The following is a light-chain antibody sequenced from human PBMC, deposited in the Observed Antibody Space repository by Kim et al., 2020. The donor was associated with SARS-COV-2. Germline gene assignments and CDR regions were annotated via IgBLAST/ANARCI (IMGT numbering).Light chain of an antibody. J-gene: IGLJ7*01. CDR1: SLRSYY. V-gene: IGLV3-19*01. Sequence: SSELTQDPAVSVALGQTVRITCQGDSLRSYYASWYQQKPGQAPVLVIYGKNNRPSGIPDRFSGSSSGNTASLTITGAQAEDEADYYCNSRDSSGHPAVFG. CDR2: GKN. CDR3: NSRDSSGHPAV.